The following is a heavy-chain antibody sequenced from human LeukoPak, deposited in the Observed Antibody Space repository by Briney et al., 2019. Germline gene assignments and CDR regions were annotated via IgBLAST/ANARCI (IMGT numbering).Heavy chain of an antibody. CDR2: IKSKTDGGTT. CDR3: TTDARIRSIGY. V-gene: IGHV3-15*01. J-gene: IGHJ4*02. D-gene: IGHD2-21*01. CDR1: GFTFSSYA. Sequence: GSLRLSCAASGFTFSSYAMSWVRQAPGKGLEWVGHIKSKTDGGTTDYAAPVKGRFTISRDESKNTLYLQMNSLKTEDTAVYYCTTDARIRSIGYWGQGTLVTVSS.